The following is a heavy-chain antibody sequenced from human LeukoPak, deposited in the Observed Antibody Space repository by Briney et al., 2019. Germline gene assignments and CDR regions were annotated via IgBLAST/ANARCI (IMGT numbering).Heavy chain of an antibody. CDR2: ISAYNGNT. V-gene: IGHV1-18*01. CDR1: GYTFTSYG. J-gene: IGHJ5*02. CDR3: ARDREVVVVPATGLWDNWFDP. D-gene: IGHD2-15*01. Sequence: GASVKVSCKASGYTFTSYGISWVRQAPGQGLEWMGWISAYNGNTNYAQKLQGRVTMTTDTSTSTAYMELRSLRSDDTAVYYCARDREVVVVPATGLWDNWFDPWGQGSLVTVSS.